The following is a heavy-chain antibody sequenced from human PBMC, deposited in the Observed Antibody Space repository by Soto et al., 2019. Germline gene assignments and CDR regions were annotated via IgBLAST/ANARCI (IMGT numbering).Heavy chain of an antibody. CDR3: ARDFRGYDILTGYSSGYYYGMDV. CDR2: IYYSGST. J-gene: IGHJ6*02. CDR1: GGSISSYY. D-gene: IGHD3-9*01. Sequence: ETLSLTCTVSGGSISSYYWSWIRQPPGKGLEWIGYIYYSGSTNYNPSLKSRVTISVDTSKNQFSLKLSSVTAADTAVYYCARDFRGYDILTGYSSGYYYGMDVWGQGTTVTVS. V-gene: IGHV4-59*01.